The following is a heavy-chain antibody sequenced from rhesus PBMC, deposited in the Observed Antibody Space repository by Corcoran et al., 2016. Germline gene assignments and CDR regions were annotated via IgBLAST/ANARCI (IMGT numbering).Heavy chain of an antibody. Sequence: QVQLVQSGAEVKKPGASVKVSCKASGFTFVSYAINWVRQAPGQGLEWMGGIIPLVGITNDAEKFQGRVTITADTSTSTVYMELSSLRSEDTAVYYCARDSNWYDYWGQGVLVTVSS. CDR3: ARDSNWYDY. CDR1: GFTFVSYA. V-gene: IGHV1S10*01. J-gene: IGHJ4*01. CDR2: IIPLVGIT. D-gene: IGHD1-26*01.